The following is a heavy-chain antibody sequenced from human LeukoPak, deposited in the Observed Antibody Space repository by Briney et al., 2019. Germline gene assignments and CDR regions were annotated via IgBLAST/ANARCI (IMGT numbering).Heavy chain of an antibody. D-gene: IGHD5-12*01. CDR1: GFTFRNYY. J-gene: IGHJ4*02. CDR2: ISSSGSGI. V-gene: IGHV3-11*01. CDR3: ARDNGYSGYDFAY. Sequence: GGSLRLSCEASGFTFRNYYMSWIRQAPGKGLEWVSYISSSGSGIYYADSVKGRFTISRDNAKNSLSLQMNSLRAEDTAVYYCARDNGYSGYDFAYWGQGTLVTVSS.